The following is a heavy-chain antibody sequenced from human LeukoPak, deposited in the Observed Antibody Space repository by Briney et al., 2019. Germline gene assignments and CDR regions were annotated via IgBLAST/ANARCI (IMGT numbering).Heavy chain of an antibody. Sequence: TSETLSLTCTVSGGSISSSSYYWGWIRQPPGKGLEWIGSIYYSGSTYYNPSLKSRVTISVDTSKNQFSLKLSSVTAADTAVYYCARHEYYDYVWGSYRSYYFDYWGQGTLVTVSS. CDR1: GGSISSSSYY. J-gene: IGHJ4*02. CDR2: IYYSGST. V-gene: IGHV4-39*01. D-gene: IGHD3-16*02. CDR3: ARHEYYDYVWGSYRSYYFDY.